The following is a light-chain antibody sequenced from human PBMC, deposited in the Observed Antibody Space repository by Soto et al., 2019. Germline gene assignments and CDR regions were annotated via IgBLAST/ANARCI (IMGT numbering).Light chain of an antibody. J-gene: IGLJ1*01. Sequence: QSALTQPRSVSGSPGQSVTISCTGTSSDVGGYNYVSWYQQHPGKAPKFIIYDVSKRPSGVPDRFSGSKSGNTASLTISELQAEDEADYYCCSYAGSYSYVFGDGTKVTVL. CDR3: CSYAGSYSYV. CDR2: DVS. CDR1: SSDVGGYNY. V-gene: IGLV2-11*01.